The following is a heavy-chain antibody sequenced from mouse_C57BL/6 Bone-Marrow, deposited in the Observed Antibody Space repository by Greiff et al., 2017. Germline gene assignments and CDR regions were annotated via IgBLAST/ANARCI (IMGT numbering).Heavy chain of an antibody. CDR1: GYTFTSYW. CDR3: ARGPITLDY. V-gene: IGHV1-69*01. D-gene: IGHD1-2*01. CDR2: IDPSDSYT. Sequence: VQLQQPGAELVMPGASVKLSCKASGYTFTSYWMHWVKQRPGQGLEWIGEIDPSDSYTNYNQKFKGKSTLTVDKSSSTAYMQLSSLTSEDSAVSYCARGPITLDYWGQGTSVTVAS. J-gene: IGHJ4*01.